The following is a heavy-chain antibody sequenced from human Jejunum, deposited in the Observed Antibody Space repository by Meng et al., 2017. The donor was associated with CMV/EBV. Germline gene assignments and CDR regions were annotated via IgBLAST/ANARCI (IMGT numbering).Heavy chain of an antibody. D-gene: IGHD5-18*01. J-gene: IGHJ4*02. CDR1: GFTFSSYE. CDR3: ARSGYSSAFGY. Sequence: AASGFTFSSYEVNWVRQAPGKGLEWVSYISSGAGIINYADSVKGRFTISRDNSENALYLQMNSLRAEDTAIYYCARSGYSSAFGYWGQGTLVTVSS. V-gene: IGHV3-48*03. CDR2: ISSGAGII.